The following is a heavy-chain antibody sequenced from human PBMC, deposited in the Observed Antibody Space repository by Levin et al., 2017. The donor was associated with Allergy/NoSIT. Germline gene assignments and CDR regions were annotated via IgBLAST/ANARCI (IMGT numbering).Heavy chain of an antibody. V-gene: IGHV3-23*01. Sequence: QHGESLKISCAASGFTFSSYAMSWVRQAPGKGLEWVSAISGSGGSTYYADSVKGRFTISRDNSKNTLYLQMNSLRAEDTAVYYCVSRLPTVTNDAFDIWGQGTMVTVSS. D-gene: IGHD4-17*01. CDR3: VSRLPTVTNDAFDI. CDR1: GFTFSSYA. J-gene: IGHJ3*02. CDR2: ISGSGGST.